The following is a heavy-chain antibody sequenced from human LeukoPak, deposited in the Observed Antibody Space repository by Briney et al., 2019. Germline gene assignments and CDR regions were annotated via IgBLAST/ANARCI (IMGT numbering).Heavy chain of an antibody. V-gene: IGHV4-34*01. CDR2: INHSGST. D-gene: IGHD3-3*01. J-gene: IGHJ6*03. CDR3: ARGFWSGYRYYYYYYMDV. Sequence: SETLSLTCAVYGGSFSGHYWSWIRQPPGKGLEWIGEINHSGSTNYNPSLKSRVTISVDTSKNQFSLKLSSVTAADTAVYYCARGFWSGYRYYYYYYMDVWGKGTTVTVSS. CDR1: GGSFSGHY.